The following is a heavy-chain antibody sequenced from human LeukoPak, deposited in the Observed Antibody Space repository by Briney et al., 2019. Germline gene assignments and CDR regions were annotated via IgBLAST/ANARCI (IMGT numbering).Heavy chain of an antibody. CDR2: INWNGGST. Sequence: PGGSLRLSCAASGFTFDDYGMSWVRQAPGKGLEGVSSINWNGGSTGYADSVKGRFTISRDNAKNSLYLQMNSLRVEDTALYHCARDLRPYSSSWYYFDYWGQGALVTVSS. CDR1: GFTFDDYG. CDR3: ARDLRPYSSSWYYFDY. V-gene: IGHV3-20*01. D-gene: IGHD6-13*01. J-gene: IGHJ4*02.